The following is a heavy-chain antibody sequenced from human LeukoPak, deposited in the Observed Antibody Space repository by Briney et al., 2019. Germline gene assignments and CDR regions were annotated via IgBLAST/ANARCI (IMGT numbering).Heavy chain of an antibody. V-gene: IGHV4-61*02. CDR1: GGSISSGSYY. J-gene: IGHJ4*02. CDR3: ARDVGSGWFNY. D-gene: IGHD6-19*01. Sequence: PSQTLSLTCTVSGGSISSGSYYWSWIRQPARKGLEWIGRIYTSGSTNYNPSLKSRVTISVDTSKNQFSLKLSSVTAADTAVYYCARDVGSGWFNYWGQGTLVTVSS. CDR2: IYTSGST.